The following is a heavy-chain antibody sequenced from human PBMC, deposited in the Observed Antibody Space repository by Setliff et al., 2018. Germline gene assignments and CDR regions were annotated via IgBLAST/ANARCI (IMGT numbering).Heavy chain of an antibody. V-gene: IGHV1-3*01. CDR2: INAGNGNT. Sequence: ASVKVSCKASGFIFTYYAIHWVRQAPGQRLEWMGWINAGNGNTKYSQKFQGRVTITRDTSASTAYMELSSLTSEDTAVYYCARRPYDSSGYFNYWGQGTLVTVSS. CDR1: GFIFTYYA. D-gene: IGHD3-22*01. CDR3: ARRPYDSSGYFNY. J-gene: IGHJ4*02.